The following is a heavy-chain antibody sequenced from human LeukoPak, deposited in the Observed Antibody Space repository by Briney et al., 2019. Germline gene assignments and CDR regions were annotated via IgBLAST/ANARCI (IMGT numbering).Heavy chain of an antibody. J-gene: IGHJ4*02. CDR1: GFTFSSYS. V-gene: IGHV3-7*01. Sequence: PGGSLRLSCAASGFTFSSYSMRWVRQAPGKGLEWVASIDKNGREKRYVDSVEGRFTISRDNAKDSVYLQMTSLGAEDTAVYYCATYTQNFGAPGTDYWGQGTLVTVSS. D-gene: IGHD3-10*01. CDR2: IDKNGREK. CDR3: ATYTQNFGAPGTDY.